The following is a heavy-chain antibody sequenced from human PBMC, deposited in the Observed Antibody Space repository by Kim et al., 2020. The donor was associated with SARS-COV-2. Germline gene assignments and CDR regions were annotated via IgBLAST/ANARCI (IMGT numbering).Heavy chain of an antibody. V-gene: IGHV4-34*01. CDR1: GGSFSGYY. CDR2: INHSGST. CDR3: ARDSSWGNWFDP. Sequence: SETLSLTCAVYGGSFSGYYWSWIRQPPGKGLEWIGEINHSGSTNYNPSLKSRVTISVDTSKNQFSLKLSSVTAADTAVYYCARDSSWGNWFDPWGQGTLVTVSS. J-gene: IGHJ5*02. D-gene: IGHD6-13*01.